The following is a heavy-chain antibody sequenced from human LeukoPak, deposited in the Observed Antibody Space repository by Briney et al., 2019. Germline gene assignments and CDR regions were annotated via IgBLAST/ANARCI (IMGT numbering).Heavy chain of an antibody. CDR3: ARAPDYGDHVFDY. CDR2: INSDGSST. D-gene: IGHD4-17*01. Sequence: GGSLRLSCAASGFTFSSYWMHWVRQAPGKGLVWVSRINSDGSSTSYADSVKGRFTISRDNAKNTLYLQMNSLRAEDTAVYYCARAPDYGDHVFDYWGQGTLVTISS. J-gene: IGHJ4*02. CDR1: GFTFSSYW. V-gene: IGHV3-74*01.